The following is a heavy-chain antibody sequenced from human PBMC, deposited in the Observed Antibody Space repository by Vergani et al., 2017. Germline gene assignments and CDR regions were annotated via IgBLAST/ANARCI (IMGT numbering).Heavy chain of an antibody. CDR3: AKNGGSSSWPTIDY. CDR2: ISGSGGST. D-gene: IGHD6-13*01. J-gene: IGHJ4*02. CDR1: GFTFSDYY. Sequence: VQLVESGGGVVQPGRSLRLSCAASGFTFSDYYMSWIRQAPGKGLEWVSAISGSGGSTYYADSVKGRFTISRDNSKNTLYLQMNSLRAEDTAVYYCAKNGGSSSWPTIDYWGQGTLVTVSS. V-gene: IGHV3-23*04.